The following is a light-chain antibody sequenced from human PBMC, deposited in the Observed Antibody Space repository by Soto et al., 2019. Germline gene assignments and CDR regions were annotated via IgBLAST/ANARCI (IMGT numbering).Light chain of an antibody. CDR3: QQDINRTSN. V-gene: IGKV1-5*01. CDR1: QSITGW. Sequence: DIRLNHTPSTLSRSLKNTVTITFRASQSITGWLAWFQQKPGKAPKLLIYDASNLKTGVPSRFSGSGSGTDFTFTISSLQPEDFATYYCQQDINRTSNFGQGTKVEIK. CDR2: DAS. J-gene: IGKJ2*01.